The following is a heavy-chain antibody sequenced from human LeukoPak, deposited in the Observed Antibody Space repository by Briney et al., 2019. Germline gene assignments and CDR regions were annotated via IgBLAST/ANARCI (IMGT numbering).Heavy chain of an antibody. Sequence: GGSLRLSCAASGFTFSSYAKSWVLQAPGKGLQWVSGIIGSGGSTYYTDSVKSRFTITRDNAKNSLHLQMNSLRAEDTAVYYCAKDLLNYYDSSGPDADYWGQGTLVTVSS. CDR3: AKDLLNYYDSSGPDADY. J-gene: IGHJ4*02. V-gene: IGHV3-23*01. CDR2: IIGSGGST. CDR1: GFTFSSYA. D-gene: IGHD3-22*01.